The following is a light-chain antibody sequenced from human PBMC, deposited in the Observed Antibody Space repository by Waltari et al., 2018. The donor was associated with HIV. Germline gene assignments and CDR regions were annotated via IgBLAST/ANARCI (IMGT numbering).Light chain of an antibody. J-gene: IGLJ3*02. CDR2: EVT. Sequence: QSALTQPASVSGSPGQSITFSCTGTSSDIGSYNLVSWYQQPPGNAPRLMIYEVTKRPSGVSYRLSGSKSGNTASLTISGLQAEDEADYYCCSFAGSTSWVFGGGTKLTVL. CDR3: CSFAGSTSWV. V-gene: IGLV2-23*02. CDR1: SSDIGSYNL.